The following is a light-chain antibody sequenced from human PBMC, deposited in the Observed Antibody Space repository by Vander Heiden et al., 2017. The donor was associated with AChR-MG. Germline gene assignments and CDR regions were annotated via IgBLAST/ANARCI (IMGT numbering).Light chain of an antibody. J-gene: IGKJ2*01. CDR1: QSVLYSSNDKNY. CDR2: WAS. Sequence: DIVITQSPDPLAGSLGERATINCKSSQSVLYSSNDKNYLAWYQQIPGQPPKLLIYWASTRESGVPDRFSGSGSGTDFTLTISRLQAEDVAVYYCKQDYSTPYTFGQGTKLEIK. CDR3: KQDYSTPYT. V-gene: IGKV4-1*01.